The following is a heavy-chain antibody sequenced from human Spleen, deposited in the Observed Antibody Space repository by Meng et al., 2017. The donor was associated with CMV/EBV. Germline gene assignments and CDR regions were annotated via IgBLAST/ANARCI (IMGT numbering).Heavy chain of an antibody. CDR3: ANWGITVAGSHTY. CDR1: GFTFSNYW. CDR2: LNPFGSGI. V-gene: IGHV3-74*01. J-gene: IGHJ4*02. Sequence: GESLKISCAASGFTFSNYWMHWVRQAPGKGLVWVSRLNPFGSGINYADSVKGRFTISRDNAKNTLYLQMNSLRADDTAVYYCANWGITVAGSHTYWGQGTLVTVSS. D-gene: IGHD6-19*01.